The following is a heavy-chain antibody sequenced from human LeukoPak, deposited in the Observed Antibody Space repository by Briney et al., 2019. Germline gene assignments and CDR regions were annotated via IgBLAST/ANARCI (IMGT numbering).Heavy chain of an antibody. J-gene: IGHJ6*02. CDR2: INSDGSST. CDR1: GFTFSSYW. V-gene: IGHV3-74*01. D-gene: IGHD2-15*01. CDR3: ARDLYCSGGSCYSDGMDV. Sequence: GGSLRLSCAASGFTFSSYWMHWVRQAPGKGLVWVSRINSDGSSTSYADSVKGRFTISRDNAKNTLYLQMNRLRAEDTAVYYCARDLYCSGGSCYSDGMDVWGQGTTVTVSS.